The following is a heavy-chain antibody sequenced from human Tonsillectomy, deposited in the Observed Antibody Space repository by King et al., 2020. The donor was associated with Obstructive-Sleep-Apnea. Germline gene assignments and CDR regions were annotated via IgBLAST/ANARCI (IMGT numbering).Heavy chain of an antibody. CDR2: IAYDGSDK. D-gene: IGHD2-15*01. Sequence: QVQLVESGGGVVQPGRFLRLSCAASGFTFRTYAMHWVRQAPGKGLEWVAVIAYDGSDKYYADSVKGRFTISRDNSRNTLYLQMNSLRADDTAVYYCSRGGYCSGDNCYSLLYWGQGTLVTVSS. CDR3: SRGGYCSGDNCYSLLY. J-gene: IGHJ4*02. CDR1: GFTFRTYA. V-gene: IGHV3-30*04.